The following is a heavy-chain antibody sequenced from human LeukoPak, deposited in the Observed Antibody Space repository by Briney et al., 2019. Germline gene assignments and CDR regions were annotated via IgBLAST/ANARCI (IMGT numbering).Heavy chain of an antibody. J-gene: IGHJ4*02. CDR1: GFTFSSYE. Sequence: PGGSLRLSCAASGFTFSSYEMNWVRQAPGKGLEWVSAISGSGGSTYYADSVKGRFTISRDNSKNTLYLQMNSLRAEDTAVYYCAKDRDRPYSSSWYSDYWGQGTLVTVSS. V-gene: IGHV3-23*01. CDR2: ISGSGGST. D-gene: IGHD6-13*01. CDR3: AKDRDRPYSSSWYSDY.